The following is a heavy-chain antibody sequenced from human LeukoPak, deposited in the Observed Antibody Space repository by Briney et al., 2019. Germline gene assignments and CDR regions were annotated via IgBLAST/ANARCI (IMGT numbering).Heavy chain of an antibody. V-gene: IGHV4-61*01. Sequence: SETLSLTCTVSGGSVSSGSYYWSWIRQPPGKGLEWIGYIYYSGSTNYNPSLKSRVTISVDTSKNQFSLKLSSVTAADTAVYYCASSKRLTIFGVVMPYYYYGMDVWGQGTTVTVSS. CDR1: GGSVSSGSYY. CDR2: IYYSGST. CDR3: ASSKRLTIFGVVMPYYYYGMDV. J-gene: IGHJ6*02. D-gene: IGHD3-3*01.